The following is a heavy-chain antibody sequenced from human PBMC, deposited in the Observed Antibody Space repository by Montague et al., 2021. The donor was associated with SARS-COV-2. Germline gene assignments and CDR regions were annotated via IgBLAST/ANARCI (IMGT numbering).Heavy chain of an antibody. CDR2: IHNGDGNT. CDR3: AKSYSSSWWSWFDP. V-gene: IGHV3-23*03. J-gene: IGHJ5*02. Sequence: SLRLSCAASGFTFSSYSMSWVRQAPGKGLEWVSVIHNGDGNTYYDSFMKGRFTISRYNSKKTLYLQMNILRAEDTAVYYCAKSYSSSWWSWFDPWGQGTLVTVSS. CDR1: GFTFSSYS. D-gene: IGHD6-13*01.